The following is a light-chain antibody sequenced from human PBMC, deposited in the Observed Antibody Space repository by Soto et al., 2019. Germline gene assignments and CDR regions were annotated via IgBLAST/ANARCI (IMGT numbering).Light chain of an antibody. Sequence: DIQMTQSPSTLSASVGDRVTITCRASQNINEYLAWYQQKPGKAPKLLIYDASSLESGVPSRFSGSGSGTEFTLTISSLQPEDFASYYCQQYNTYSTFGQGTKVDI. CDR3: QQYNTYST. CDR2: DAS. V-gene: IGKV1-5*01. J-gene: IGKJ1*01. CDR1: QNINEY.